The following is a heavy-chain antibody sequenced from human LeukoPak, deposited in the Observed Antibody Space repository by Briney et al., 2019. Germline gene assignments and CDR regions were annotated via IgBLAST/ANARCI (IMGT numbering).Heavy chain of an antibody. Sequence: SETLSLTCTVSGGSISSYYWSWIRQPPGKGLEWIGYIYYSGSTNYNPSLKSRVTISVDTSKNQFSLMLSSVTAADTAVYYCARDIGHGAFDIWGQGTMVTVSS. J-gene: IGHJ3*02. V-gene: IGHV4-59*01. CDR1: GGSISSYY. CDR2: IYYSGST. D-gene: IGHD1-26*01. CDR3: ARDIGHGAFDI.